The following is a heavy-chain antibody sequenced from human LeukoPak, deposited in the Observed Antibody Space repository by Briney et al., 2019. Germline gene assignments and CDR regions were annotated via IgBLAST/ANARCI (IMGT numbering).Heavy chain of an antibody. CDR1: GYTFTGYY. D-gene: IGHD5-12*01. V-gene: IGHV1-2*02. Sequence: ASVKVSCRASGYTFTGYYMHWVRQAPGQGLEWMGWINPNSGGTNYAQKFQGRVTMTRDTSISTAYMELSRLRSDDTAVYYCASNQAWRVGYSGYDSNYWGQGTLVTVSS. CDR3: ASNQAWRVGYSGYDSNY. CDR2: INPNSGGT. J-gene: IGHJ4*02.